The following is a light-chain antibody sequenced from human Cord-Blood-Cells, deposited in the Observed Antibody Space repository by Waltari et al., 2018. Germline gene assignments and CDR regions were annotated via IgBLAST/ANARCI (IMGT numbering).Light chain of an antibody. Sequence: ASGTPGQRVTISCSGSSSNIGSNYVYWYQQLPGTALKLLIYRNNQRPSGVPDRFSGSKSGTSASLAISGLRSEDEADYYCAAWDDSLSGWVFGGGTKLTVL. CDR1: SSNIGSNY. J-gene: IGLJ3*02. CDR3: AAWDDSLSGWV. CDR2: RNN. V-gene: IGLV1-47*01.